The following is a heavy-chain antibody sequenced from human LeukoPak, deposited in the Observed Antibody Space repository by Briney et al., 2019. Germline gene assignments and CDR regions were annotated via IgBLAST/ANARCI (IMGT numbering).Heavy chain of an antibody. CDR1: GFTFSAYA. CDR3: ATSGVENYYYYGMDV. D-gene: IGHD1-1*01. V-gene: IGHV3-21*01. CDR2: ISSSSSYI. J-gene: IGHJ6*02. Sequence: GGSLRLSCAASGFTFSAYAMVWVRQAPGRGLEWVSSISSSSSYIYYADSVRGRFTISRDNAENSLYLQMNSLRAEDTAVYYCATSGVENYYYYGMDVWGQGTTVTVSS.